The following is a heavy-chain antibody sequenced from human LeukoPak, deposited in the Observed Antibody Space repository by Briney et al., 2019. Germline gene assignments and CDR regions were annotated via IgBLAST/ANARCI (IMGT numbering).Heavy chain of an antibody. CDR1: GESLSNYY. CDR3: ARTSEGYCRGGSCWDYYYYMDV. CDR2: INHYGST. Sequence: PSETLSLTCAVYGESLSNYYWSWIRQPPGKGLEWIGEINHYGSTNYNPSLKSRITISVDTSKNQCSLKLSSVTAADTAVYYCARTSEGYCRGGSCWDYYYYMDVWGKGTTVTVSS. V-gene: IGHV4-34*01. D-gene: IGHD2-15*01. J-gene: IGHJ6*03.